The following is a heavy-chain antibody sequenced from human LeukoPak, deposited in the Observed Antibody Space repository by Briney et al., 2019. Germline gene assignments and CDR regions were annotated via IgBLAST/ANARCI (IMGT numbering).Heavy chain of an antibody. Sequence: PSETLSLTCTVSGGSISSSSYYWGWIRQPPGKGLEWIGSIYYSGSTYHNPSLKSRVTISVDTSKNQFSLKLSSVTAADTAVYYCARDEQQLFELHDAFDIWGQGTMVTVSS. D-gene: IGHD6-13*01. CDR1: GGSISSSSYY. V-gene: IGHV4-39*07. CDR2: IYYSGST. CDR3: ARDEQQLFELHDAFDI. J-gene: IGHJ3*02.